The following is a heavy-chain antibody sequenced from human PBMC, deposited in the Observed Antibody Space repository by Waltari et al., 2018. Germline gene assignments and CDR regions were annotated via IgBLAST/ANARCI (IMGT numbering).Heavy chain of an antibody. CDR3: AREYSSSWYYYYYGMDV. CDR2: INHSGST. J-gene: IGHJ6*02. V-gene: IGHV4-34*01. D-gene: IGHD6-13*01. CDR1: GGSFSGYY. Sequence: QVQLQQWGAGLLKPSETLSLTCAVYGGSFSGYYWSWIRQPPGKGLEWIGEINHSGSTNYNPSLKSRVTISVDTSKNQFSLKLSSVTAADTAVYYCAREYSSSWYYYYYGMDVWGQGTTVTVSS.